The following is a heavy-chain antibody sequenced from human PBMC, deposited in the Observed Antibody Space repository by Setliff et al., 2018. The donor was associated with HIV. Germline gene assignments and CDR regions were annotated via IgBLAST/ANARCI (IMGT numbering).Heavy chain of an antibody. Sequence: PGESLKISCKGSGYSFSSYWIGWVRQMPGKGLEWMGIIYPGDSDTRYSPSFQGQVTISADKSISTAYLQWSSLKASDTAMYYCASGTTAVAGTPEFDYWGQGTLVTVSS. CDR1: GYSFSSYW. V-gene: IGHV5-51*01. CDR3: ASGTTAVAGTPEFDY. J-gene: IGHJ4*02. CDR2: IYPGDSDT. D-gene: IGHD6-19*01.